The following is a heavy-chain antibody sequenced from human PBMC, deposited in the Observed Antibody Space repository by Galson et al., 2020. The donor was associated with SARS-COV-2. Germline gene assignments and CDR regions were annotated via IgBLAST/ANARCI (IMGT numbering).Heavy chain of an antibody. J-gene: IGHJ4*02. CDR1: GGSISSGDHY. V-gene: IGHV4-31*03. D-gene: IGHD2-15*01. Sequence: SETLSLTCTVSGGSISSGDHYWNWIRQHPGKGLEWIGYISYRGSTYYNPSLKSRVTMSLDTSENHFSLRLTSVTAADTALYYCARATCSAGSCYSFVSWGPGTLVTVSS. CDR3: ARATCSAGSCYSFVS. CDR2: ISYRGST.